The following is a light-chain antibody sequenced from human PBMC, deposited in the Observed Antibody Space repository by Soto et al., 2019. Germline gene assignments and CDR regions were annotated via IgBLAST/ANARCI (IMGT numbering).Light chain of an antibody. J-gene: IGKJ5*01. CDR3: QQRSSWPIT. CDR2: DAS. CDR1: QSVTSY. V-gene: IGKV3-11*01. Sequence: ELVLTHSPATLSLSPGERATLSCRSSQSVTSYLAWYQQRPGQAPRLLINDASRRATGIPDRFSGSGSGADFTLTISSLEPEDFAVYYCQQRSSWPITFGQGTRLEIK.